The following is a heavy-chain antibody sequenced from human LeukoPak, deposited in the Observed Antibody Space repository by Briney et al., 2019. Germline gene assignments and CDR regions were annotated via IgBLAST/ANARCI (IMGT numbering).Heavy chain of an antibody. Sequence: SETLSLTCTVSGGSISSSSYYRGWIRQPPGKGLEWIGSIYYSGSTYYNPSLKSRVTISVDTSKNQFSLKLSSVTAADTAVYYCARHRLRYSSGWYEDGGHFDYWGQGTLVTVSS. V-gene: IGHV4-39*01. CDR1: GGSISSSSYY. CDR3: ARHRLRYSSGWYEDGGHFDY. J-gene: IGHJ4*02. CDR2: IYYSGST. D-gene: IGHD6-19*01.